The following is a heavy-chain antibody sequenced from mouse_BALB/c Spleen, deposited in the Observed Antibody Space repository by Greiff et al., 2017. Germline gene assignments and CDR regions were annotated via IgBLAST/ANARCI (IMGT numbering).Heavy chain of an antibody. CDR2: IFPGSGNT. V-gene: IGHV1-66*01. CDR1: GYSFTSYY. CDR3: ARCFDGYAWFAY. D-gene: IGHD2-3*01. Sequence: QVQLQQSGPELVKPGASVKISCKASGYSFTSYYIHWVKQRPGQGLEWIGWIFPGSGNTKYNEKFKGKATLTADTSSSTAYMQLSSLTSEDSAVYFCARCFDGYAWFAYWGQGTLVTVSA. J-gene: IGHJ3*01.